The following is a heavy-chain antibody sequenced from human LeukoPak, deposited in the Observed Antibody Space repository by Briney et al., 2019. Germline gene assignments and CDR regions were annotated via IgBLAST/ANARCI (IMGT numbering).Heavy chain of an antibody. CDR2: IGHTDTDT. V-gene: IGHV3-23*01. CDR3: ARVSFGAA. J-gene: IGHJ5*02. D-gene: IGHD2-15*01. Sequence: GGSLRLSCAASGFTISNHGMSWVRQPPGKGLEWVSAIGHTDTDTYYADSVKGRFTISRDTSKNSLYLQMNSLRAEDTAVYYCARVSFGAAWGQGTLVTVSS. CDR1: GFTISNHG.